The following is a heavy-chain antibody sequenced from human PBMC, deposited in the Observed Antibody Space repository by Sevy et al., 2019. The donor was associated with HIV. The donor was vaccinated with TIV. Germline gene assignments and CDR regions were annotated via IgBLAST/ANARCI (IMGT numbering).Heavy chain of an antibody. CDR1: GGSVSSGSYY. CDR2: IYYSGST. D-gene: IGHD1-26*01. J-gene: IGHJ4*02. V-gene: IGHV4-61*01. CDR3: TRTSSGATMGSVYFDY. Sequence: SETLSLTCTVSGGSVSSGSYYWSWIRQPPGKGLEWIGYIYYSGSTNYNPSLKSRVTISVDTSKNQFSLKLSSVTAADTAVYYCTRTSSGATMGSVYFDYWGQGTLVTVSS.